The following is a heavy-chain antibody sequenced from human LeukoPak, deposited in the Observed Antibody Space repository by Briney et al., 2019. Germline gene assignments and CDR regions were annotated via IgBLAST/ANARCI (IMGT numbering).Heavy chain of an antibody. CDR2: INWNSGTT. V-gene: IGHV3-20*04. Sequence: GGSLRLSCAASGFTFSDYYMSWIRQAPGKGLEWVSGINWNSGTTGYADSVKGRFTISRDNAKNSLYLQMSNLRAEDTAFYYCARVPGFGESYWYFDLWGCGTLVTVSS. CDR1: GFTFSDYY. CDR3: ARVPGFGESYWYFDL. D-gene: IGHD3-10*01. J-gene: IGHJ2*01.